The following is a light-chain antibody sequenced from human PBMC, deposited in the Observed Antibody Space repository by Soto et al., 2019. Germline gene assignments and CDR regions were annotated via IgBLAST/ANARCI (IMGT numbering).Light chain of an antibody. J-gene: IGLJ2*01. CDR3: ATWDDSLSAL. V-gene: IGLV1-47*01. CDR1: GSNIGSNY. Sequence: QPVLTQPPSASGTPGQRVTISCSGSGSNIGSNYVYWYQQLPGTAPKLLIYRNNQRPSGVPDRFSGSKSGTSASLAISGLRSEDEADYYCATWDDSLSALFGGGTKLTV. CDR2: RNN.